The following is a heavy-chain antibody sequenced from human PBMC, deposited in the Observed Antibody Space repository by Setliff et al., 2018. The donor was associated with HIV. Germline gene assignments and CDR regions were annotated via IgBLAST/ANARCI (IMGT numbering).Heavy chain of an antibody. V-gene: IGHV4-59*01. D-gene: IGHD3-10*01. CDR1: GGSISSYY. CDR2: IYHSGIT. Sequence: SETLSLTCAVSGGSISSYYWSWIRQSPEKGLEWIGYIYHSGITSYNPSLKSRVTMSMDMSKNLFSLNLSSVTAADSAVYYRARIAWKQGAVGSFCDYWGQGGLVTVSS. CDR3: ARIAWKQGAVGSFCDY. J-gene: IGHJ4*02.